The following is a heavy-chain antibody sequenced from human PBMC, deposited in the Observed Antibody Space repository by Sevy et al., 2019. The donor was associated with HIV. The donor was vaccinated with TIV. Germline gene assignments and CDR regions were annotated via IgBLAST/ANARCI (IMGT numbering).Heavy chain of an antibody. CDR3: AREGCTKPHDY. V-gene: IGHV3-23*01. J-gene: IGHJ4*02. D-gene: IGHD2-8*01. Sequence: GGSLRLSFAASGFTFSKYSMSWVRQPPGKGLEWVSTLSFGWGEINYADSVKGRFTISRDNSKSSVYLQMNNLRPEDTAVYYCAREGCTKPHDYWGQGTLVTVSS. CDR2: LSFGWGEI. CDR1: GFTFSKYS.